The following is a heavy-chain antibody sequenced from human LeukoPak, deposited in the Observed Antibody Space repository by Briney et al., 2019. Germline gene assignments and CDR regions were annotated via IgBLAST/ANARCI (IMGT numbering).Heavy chain of an antibody. CDR2: INHSGST. V-gene: IGHV4-34*01. J-gene: IGHJ3*02. D-gene: IGHD2-2*01. Sequence: SETLSLTCAVYGGSFSGYYWSWIRQPPGKGLEWIGEINHSGSTNHNPSLKSRVTISVDTSKNQFSLKLSSVTAADTAVYYCARIPTNAVPAAHNGFDIWGQGTMLTVSS. CDR1: GGSFSGYY. CDR3: ARIPTNAVPAAHNGFDI.